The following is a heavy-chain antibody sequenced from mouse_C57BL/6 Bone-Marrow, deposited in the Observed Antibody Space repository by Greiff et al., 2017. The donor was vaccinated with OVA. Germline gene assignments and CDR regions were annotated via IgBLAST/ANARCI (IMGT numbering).Heavy chain of an antibody. D-gene: IGHD1-1*01. CDR2: ISSGGSYT. J-gene: IGHJ2*01. CDR1: GFTFSSYG. Sequence: EVKLVESGGDLVKPGGSLKLSCAASGFTFSSYGMSWIRQTPDKRLEWVATISSGGSYTYYPDSVKGRFTISRDNAKNTLYLQMSSLKSEDTAMYYCARITTVERVFYYFDYWGQGTTLTVSS. V-gene: IGHV5-6*01. CDR3: ARITTVERVFYYFDY.